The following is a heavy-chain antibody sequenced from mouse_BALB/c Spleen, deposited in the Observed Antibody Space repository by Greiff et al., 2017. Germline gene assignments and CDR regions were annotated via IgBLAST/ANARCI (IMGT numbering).Heavy chain of an antibody. D-gene: IGHD2-1*01. V-gene: IGHV14-4*02. CDR3: NAFYYGNSFDY. Sequence: EVQLQQSGAELVRSGASVKLSCTASGFNIKDYYMHWVKQRPEQGLEWIGWIDPENGDTEYAPKFQGKATMTADTSSNTAYLQLSSLTSEDTAVYYCNAFYYGNSFDYWGQGTTLTVSS. CDR2: IDPENGDT. CDR1: GFNIKDYY. J-gene: IGHJ2*01.